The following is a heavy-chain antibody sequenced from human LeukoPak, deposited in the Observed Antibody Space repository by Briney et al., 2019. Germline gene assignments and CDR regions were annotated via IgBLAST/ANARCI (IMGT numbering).Heavy chain of an antibody. CDR1: GYSISSGYY. J-gene: IGHJ4*02. D-gene: IGHD1-26*01. V-gene: IGHV4-38-2*02. CDR3: ARTDSGSYRQPFDY. CDR2: IYHSGST. Sequence: SETLSLTCTDSGYSISSGYYWGWIRQPPGKGLEWIGSIYHSGSTYYNPSLKSRVTISVDTSKNQFSLKLSSVTAAHTAVYYCARTDSGSYRQPFDYWGQGTLVTVSS.